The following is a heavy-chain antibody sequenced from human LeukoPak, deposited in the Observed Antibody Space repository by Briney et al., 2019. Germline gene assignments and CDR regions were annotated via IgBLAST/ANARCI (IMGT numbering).Heavy chain of an antibody. CDR3: ARVHSSGRSGAFDI. CDR1: GESFSGYY. V-gene: IGHV4-34*01. D-gene: IGHD3-22*01. Sequence: SETLSLTCAVYGESFSGYYWSWIRQPPGKGLEWIGYIYHSGSTYYNPSLKSRVTISVDRSKNQFSLKLSSVTAADTAVYYCARVHSSGRSGAFDIWGQGTMVTVSS. CDR2: IYHSGST. J-gene: IGHJ3*02.